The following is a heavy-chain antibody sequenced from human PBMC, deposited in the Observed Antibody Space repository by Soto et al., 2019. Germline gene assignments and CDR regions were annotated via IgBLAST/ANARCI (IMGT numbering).Heavy chain of an antibody. V-gene: IGHV3-33*01. CDR1: GFTFSSYG. CDR2: IWYDGSNK. D-gene: IGHD1-20*01. J-gene: IGHJ6*02. Sequence: ESGGGVVQPGRSLRLSCAASGFTFSSYGMHWVRQAPGKGLEWVAVIWYDGSNKYYADSVKGRFTISRDNSKNTLYLQMNSLRAEDTAVYYCARVGITGRDYYGMDVWGQGTTVTVSS. CDR3: ARVGITGRDYYGMDV.